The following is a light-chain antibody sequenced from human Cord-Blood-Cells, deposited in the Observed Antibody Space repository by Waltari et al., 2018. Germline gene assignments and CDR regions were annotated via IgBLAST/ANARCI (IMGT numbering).Light chain of an antibody. V-gene: IGKV1-39*01. CDR2: AAS. CDR3: QQSYSTPPLT. Sequence: DIQMTQSSSSLSASVGDRVTITCRASQSISSYLNWYQQKPGKAPKLLNYAASSLQSGVPSRFSGSGSGTDFTLTISSLQPEDFATYYCQQSYSTPPLTFGGGTKVEIK. J-gene: IGKJ4*01. CDR1: QSISSY.